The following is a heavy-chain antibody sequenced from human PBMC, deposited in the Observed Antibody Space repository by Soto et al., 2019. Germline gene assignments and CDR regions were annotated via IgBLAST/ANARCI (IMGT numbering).Heavy chain of an antibody. J-gene: IGHJ4*02. V-gene: IGHV3-53*01. CDR1: GFTVSSNY. D-gene: IGHD3-10*01. Sequence: GGSLRLSCAASGFTVSSNYMIWFRQAPGKGLEWVSVIYSGGSTYYADSVKGRFTISRDNSKNTLYLQMNSLRAEDTAVYYCARDMGQTEAPSWGQGTLVTVSS. CDR2: IYSGGST. CDR3: ARDMGQTEAPS.